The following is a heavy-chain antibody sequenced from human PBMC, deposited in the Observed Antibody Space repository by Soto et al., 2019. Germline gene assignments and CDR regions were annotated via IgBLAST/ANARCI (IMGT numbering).Heavy chain of an antibody. J-gene: IGHJ5*02. CDR2: IIPIFGTA. CDR1: GGTFSSYA. V-gene: IGHV1-69*13. D-gene: IGHD6-6*01. CDR3: SRQSIAAPRHLLP. Sequence: ASVKVSCKASGGTFSSYAISWVRQAPGQGLEWMGGIIPIFGTANYAQKFQGRVTITADESTSTAYMELSSLRSEDTAVYYCSRQSIAAPRHLLPWGQGTLVTVSS.